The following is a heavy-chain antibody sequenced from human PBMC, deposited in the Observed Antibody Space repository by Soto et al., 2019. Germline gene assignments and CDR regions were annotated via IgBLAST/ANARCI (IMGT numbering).Heavy chain of an antibody. CDR3: ARGLRFLEYYFDY. D-gene: IGHD3-3*01. CDR1: GFTFSSYG. CDR2: IWYDGSNK. Sequence: GGSLRLSCAASGFTFSSYGMHWVRQAPGKGLEWVAVIWYDGSNKYYADSVKGRFTISRDNSKNTLYLQMNSLRAEDTAVYYCARGLRFLEYYFDYWGQGTLVTVSS. J-gene: IGHJ4*02. V-gene: IGHV3-33*01.